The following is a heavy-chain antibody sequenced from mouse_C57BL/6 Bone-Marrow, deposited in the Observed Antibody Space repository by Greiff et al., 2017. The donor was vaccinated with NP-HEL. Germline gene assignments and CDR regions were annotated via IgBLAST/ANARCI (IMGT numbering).Heavy chain of an antibody. Sequence: VQLQQPGAELVKPGASVKLSCKASGYTFTSYWMQWVKQRPGQGLEWIGEIDPSDSYTNYNQKFKGKATLTVDTSSSTAYMQLRSLTSEDSAVYYCARAEAMDYWGQGTSVTVSS. CDR3: ARAEAMDY. J-gene: IGHJ4*01. CDR1: GYTFTSYW. V-gene: IGHV1-50*01. CDR2: IDPSDSYT.